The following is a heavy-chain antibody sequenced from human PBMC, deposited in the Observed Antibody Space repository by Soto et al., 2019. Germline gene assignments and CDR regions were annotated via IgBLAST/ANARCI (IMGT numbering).Heavy chain of an antibody. CDR2: ISSTSTNI. CDR1: GFSFSTSI. CDR3: ARGIASTSLVSFDV. J-gene: IGHJ3*01. V-gene: IGHV3-21*04. D-gene: IGHD1-1*01. Sequence: LVESGGGLVKPGGSLRLSCVASGFSFSTSIMHWVRQAPGKGLEWIATISSTSTNIYYAGSVKGRFSISRDNPKNSLFLQMNSLRAEDMAVYYCARGIASTSLVSFDVWGQGTMVIVS.